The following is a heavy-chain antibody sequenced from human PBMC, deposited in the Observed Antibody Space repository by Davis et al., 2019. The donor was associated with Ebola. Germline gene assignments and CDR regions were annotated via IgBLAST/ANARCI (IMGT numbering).Heavy chain of an antibody. CDR2: INHSGST. J-gene: IGHJ3*02. CDR3: ARTDYGDIDAFDI. CDR1: GGSFSGYY. V-gene: IGHV4-34*01. Sequence: MPSETLSLTCAVYGGSFSGYYWSWIRQPPGKGLEWIGEINHSGSTNYNPSLKSRVTMSLDTSKNQFSLKLSSVTAADTAVYYCARTDYGDIDAFDIWGQGTMVTVSS. D-gene: IGHD4-17*01.